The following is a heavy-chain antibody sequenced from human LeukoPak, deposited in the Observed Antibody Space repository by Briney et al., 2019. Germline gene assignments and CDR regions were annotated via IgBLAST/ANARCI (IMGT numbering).Heavy chain of an antibody. CDR3: ARGQGSPAAYYYYYYYMDV. D-gene: IGHD2-2*01. V-gene: IGHV1-8*03. CDR2: MNPNSGNT. Sequence: ASVKVSCKASGYTFTSYDINWVRQATGQGLEWMGWMNPNSGNTGYAQKFQGRVTITRNTSISTAYMEPSSLRSEDTAVYYCARGQGSPAAYYYYYYYMDVWGKGTTVTVSS. J-gene: IGHJ6*03. CDR1: GYTFTSYD.